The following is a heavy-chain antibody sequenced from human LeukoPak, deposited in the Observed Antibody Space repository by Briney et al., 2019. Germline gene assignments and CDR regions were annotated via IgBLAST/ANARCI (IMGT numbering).Heavy chain of an antibody. D-gene: IGHD3-10*01. CDR1: GFTFSSYV. CDR2: ISYDGSNK. J-gene: IGHJ4*02. Sequence: PGGSLRLSCAASGFTFSSYVMHWVRQAPGKGLEWVAVISYDGSNKYYADSVKGRFTISRDNSKNTLYLQMNSLRAEDTAVYYCARDPGGSGDYFDYWGQGTLVTVSS. V-gene: IGHV3-30-3*01. CDR3: ARDPGGSGDYFDY.